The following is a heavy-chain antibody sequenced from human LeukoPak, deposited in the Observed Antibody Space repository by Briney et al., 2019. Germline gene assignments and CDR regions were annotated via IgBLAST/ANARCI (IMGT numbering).Heavy chain of an antibody. J-gene: IGHJ3*02. Sequence: SETLSLTCTVSGGSISSYYWSWIRQPAGKGLEWIGRIYTSGSTNYNPSLKSRVTVSVDTSKNQFSLKLSSVTAADTAVYYCARVRISEGAFDIWGQGTMVTVSS. CDR2: IYTSGST. CDR3: ARVRISEGAFDI. V-gene: IGHV4-4*07. D-gene: IGHD3-3*02. CDR1: GGSISSYY.